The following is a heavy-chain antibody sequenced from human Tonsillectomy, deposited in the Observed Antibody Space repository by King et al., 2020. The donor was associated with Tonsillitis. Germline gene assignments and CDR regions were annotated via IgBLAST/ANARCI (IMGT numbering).Heavy chain of an antibody. D-gene: IGHD2-21*02. Sequence: VQLVESGGGLVKPGGSLRLSCAASGFTFSSYIMNWVRQAPGKGLEWVSSISSNSCYIYYADTVKGRYTISRDNAKNSLYLQMNSLRAGDTAVYSCARSRVAAIVDYYNGLDVWGQGTTVTVSS. CDR1: GFTFSSYI. V-gene: IGHV3-21*01. CDR3: ARSRVAAIVDYYNGLDV. CDR2: ISSNSCYI. J-gene: IGHJ6*02.